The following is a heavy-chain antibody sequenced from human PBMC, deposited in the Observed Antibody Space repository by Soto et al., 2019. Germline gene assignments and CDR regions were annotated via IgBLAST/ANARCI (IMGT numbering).Heavy chain of an antibody. D-gene: IGHD3-10*01. CDR2: IYSGGST. CDR1: GFTVSSNY. J-gene: IGHJ6*02. CDR3: ARDMVLPNPGLDTRYYYGMDV. V-gene: IGHV3-53*02. Sequence: EVQLVETGGGLIQPGGSLRLSCAASGFTVSSNYMSWVRQAPGKGLEWVSVIYSGGSTYYADSVKGRFTISRDNSKNTLYLQMNSLRAEDTAVYYCARDMVLPNPGLDTRYYYGMDVWGQGTTVTVSS.